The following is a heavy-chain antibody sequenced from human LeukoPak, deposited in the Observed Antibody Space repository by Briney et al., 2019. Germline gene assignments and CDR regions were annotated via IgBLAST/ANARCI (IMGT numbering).Heavy chain of an antibody. V-gene: IGHV3-74*01. D-gene: IGHD3-22*01. Sequence: GGSLRLSCEASEFTFSSYWMHWVRQAPGKGLVWVSRINSDGRTTIYADSVKGRFTISRDNAKNTLYLQMNSLRAEDTAVYYCAREGYYDSSGYSIRFSYWGQGTLVTVST. CDR2: INSDGRTT. J-gene: IGHJ4*02. CDR1: EFTFSSYW. CDR3: AREGYYDSSGYSIRFSY.